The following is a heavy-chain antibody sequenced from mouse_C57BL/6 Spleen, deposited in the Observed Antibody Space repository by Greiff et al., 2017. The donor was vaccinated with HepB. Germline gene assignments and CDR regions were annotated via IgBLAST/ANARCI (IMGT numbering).Heavy chain of an antibody. Sequence: ESGPGLVKPSQSLSLTCSVTGYSITSGYYWNWIRQFPGNKLEWMGYISYDGSNNYNPSLKNRISITRDTSKNQFFLKLNSVTTEDTATYYCARDDGYWGDYWGQGTTLTVSS. J-gene: IGHJ2*01. D-gene: IGHD2-3*01. CDR2: ISYDGSN. CDR3: ARDDGYWGDY. CDR1: GYSITSGYY. V-gene: IGHV3-6*01.